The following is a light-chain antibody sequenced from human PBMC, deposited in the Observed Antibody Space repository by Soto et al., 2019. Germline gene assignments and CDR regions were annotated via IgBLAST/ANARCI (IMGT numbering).Light chain of an antibody. CDR1: QSISSY. J-gene: IGKJ5*01. CDR2: AAS. CDR3: QQSYSTPIT. Sequence: DIQMTQSPSSLSASVGDRVTITCRASQSISSYLNWYQQKPGKAPKLLIYAASSLQSGVPSRFSGSGSGTDFTLTISSLPPEDFATYYCQQSYSTPITCGQGTRLEIK. V-gene: IGKV1-39*01.